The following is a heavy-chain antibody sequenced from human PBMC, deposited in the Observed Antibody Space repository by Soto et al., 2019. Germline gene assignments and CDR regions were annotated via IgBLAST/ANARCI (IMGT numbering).Heavy chain of an antibody. CDR1: GFTFSSYG. Sequence: PGGSLRLSCAASGFTFSSYGMHWVRPAPGKGLEWVAVIWYDGSNKYYADSVKGRFTISRDNSKNTLYLQMNSLRAEDTAVYYCAREQLLLDSSYYYYYMDVWGKGTTVTVSS. J-gene: IGHJ6*03. D-gene: IGHD2-15*01. V-gene: IGHV3-33*01. CDR3: AREQLLLDSSYYYYYMDV. CDR2: IWYDGSNK.